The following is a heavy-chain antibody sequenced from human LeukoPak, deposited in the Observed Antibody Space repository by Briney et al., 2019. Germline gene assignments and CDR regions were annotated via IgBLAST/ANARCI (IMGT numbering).Heavy chain of an antibody. J-gene: IGHJ3*02. D-gene: IGHD6-13*01. CDR2: ICHSGST. Sequence: KPSETLSLTCTVSGGSISSSSYYWGWIRQPPGKGLEWIGRICHSGSTFYNPSLKSRLTISIDTSKNQFSLKLSSVTAADTAVYYCARHGIGIAAAGWAFDIWGQGTMVTVSS. CDR3: ARHGIGIAAAGWAFDI. V-gene: IGHV4-39*01. CDR1: GGSISSSSYY.